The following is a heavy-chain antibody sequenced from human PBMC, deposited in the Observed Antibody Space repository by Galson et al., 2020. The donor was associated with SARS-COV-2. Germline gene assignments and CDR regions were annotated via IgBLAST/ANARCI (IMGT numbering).Heavy chain of an antibody. CDR2: ISSSSSYL. CDR1: GFTFSYYS. D-gene: IGHD2-2*02. V-gene: IGHV3-21*01. Sequence: TGGSLRLSCAASGFTFSYYSMNWVRQAPGKGLEWVSSISSSSSYLYYADSVKGRFAISRDNAKNSLYLQMNSLRAEDTAVYFCARIYCSSTSCYSPYYYGMDVWGQGTTVTVSS. J-gene: IGHJ6*02. CDR3: ARIYCSSTSCYSPYYYGMDV.